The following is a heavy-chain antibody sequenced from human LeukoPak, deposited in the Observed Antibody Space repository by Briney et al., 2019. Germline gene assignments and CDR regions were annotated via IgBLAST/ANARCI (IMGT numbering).Heavy chain of an antibody. V-gene: IGHV4-61*02. J-gene: IGHJ2*01. D-gene: IGHD6-13*01. CDR2: IYTSGST. CDR3: ARGKSAAAGHYWYFDL. CDR1: GGSISSGSYY. Sequence: SETLSLTCTVSGGSISSGSYYWSWIRQPAGKGLEWIGRIYTSGSTNYNPSLKSRVTISVDTSKNQFSLKLSSVTAADTAVYYCARGKSAAAGHYWYFDLWGRGTLVTVSS.